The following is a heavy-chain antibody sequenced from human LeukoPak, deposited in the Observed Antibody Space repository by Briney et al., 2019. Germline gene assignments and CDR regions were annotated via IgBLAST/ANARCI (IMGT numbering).Heavy chain of an antibody. J-gene: IGHJ4*02. CDR1: GGTFSSYA. Sequence: SVKVSCKASGGTFSSYAISWVRQAPGQGLEWMGRIIPIFGIANYAQKFQGRVTITADKSTSTAYMELNSLRSEDTAVYYCARERRLPTVTTPYYFDYWGQGTLVTVSS. V-gene: IGHV1-69*04. CDR2: IIPIFGIA. D-gene: IGHD4-17*01. CDR3: ARERRLPTVTTPYYFDY.